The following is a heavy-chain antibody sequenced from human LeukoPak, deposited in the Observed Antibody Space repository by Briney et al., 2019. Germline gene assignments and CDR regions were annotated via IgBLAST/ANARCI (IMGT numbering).Heavy chain of an antibody. CDR3: ASMYGSGSRDY. CDR2: IYHSGST. J-gene: IGHJ4*02. CDR1: GGSISSGDYY. D-gene: IGHD3-10*01. Sequence: SETLSLTCTVSGGSISSGDYYWGWIRQPPGKGLEWIGSIYHSGSTYYNPSLKSRVTISVDTSKNQFSLKLSSVTAADTAVYYCASMYGSGSRDYWGQGTLVTVSS. V-gene: IGHV4-39*07.